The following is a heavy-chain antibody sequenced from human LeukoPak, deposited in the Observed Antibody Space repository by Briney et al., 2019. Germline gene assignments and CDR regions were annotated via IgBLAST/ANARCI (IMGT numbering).Heavy chain of an antibody. J-gene: IGHJ2*01. CDR1: GFTFSSFW. V-gene: IGHV3-7*01. CDR3: ARRYCSGGSCFSSTGNFDL. CDR2: IKQDGSDK. Sequence: PGGSLRLSCAASGFTFSSFWMSWVRQAPGKGLEWVANIKQDGSDKYYVDSVKGRFTVSRDNAENSLYLQMNSLRAEDTAVYYCARRYCSGGSCFSSTGNFDLWGRGTLVTVSS. D-gene: IGHD2-15*01.